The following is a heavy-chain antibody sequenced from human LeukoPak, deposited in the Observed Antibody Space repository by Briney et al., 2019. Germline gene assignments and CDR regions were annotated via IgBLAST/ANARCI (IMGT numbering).Heavy chain of an antibody. CDR2: ISTSSSYI. Sequence: GGSLRLSCAAAGFTFSRYSMNWVRQAPGKGLEWVSSISTSSSYIYYADSVKGRFTISRDNARNSLFLQLDRLRAEDTAVYYCARGSSNSGSYYDYFDYWGQGALVTVSS. D-gene: IGHD1-26*01. V-gene: IGHV3-21*01. CDR3: ARGSSNSGSYYDYFDY. J-gene: IGHJ4*02. CDR1: GFTFSRYS.